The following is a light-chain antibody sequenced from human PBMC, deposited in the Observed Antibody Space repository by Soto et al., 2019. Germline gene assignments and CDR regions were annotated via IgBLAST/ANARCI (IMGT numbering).Light chain of an antibody. CDR1: QGISRW. V-gene: IGKV1-12*01. Sequence: MRLAPSKSSVSASVGDRVTIPCRASQGISRWLAWYQQKPGKAPKLLIYAASNLQSGIPSRFSGSGSGTEFTLTFTRLKPEDVAFYYCQQHQSNPWPFGQGTKVDIK. CDR3: QQHQSNPWP. CDR2: AAS. J-gene: IGKJ1*01.